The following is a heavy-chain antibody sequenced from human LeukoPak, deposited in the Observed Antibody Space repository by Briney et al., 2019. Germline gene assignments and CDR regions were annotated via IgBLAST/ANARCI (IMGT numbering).Heavy chain of an antibody. CDR1: GGSISSGGYS. V-gene: IGHV4-30-2*01. J-gene: IGHJ4*02. CDR3: AGVNLSYDFWSGSIDY. Sequence: SETLSLTCAVSGGSISSGGYSWSWIRQPPGKGLEWIGYIYHSGSTYYNPSLKSRVTISVDRSKNQFSLKLSSVTAADTAVYYCAGVNLSYDFWSGSIDYWGQGTLVTVSS. D-gene: IGHD3-3*01. CDR2: IYHSGST.